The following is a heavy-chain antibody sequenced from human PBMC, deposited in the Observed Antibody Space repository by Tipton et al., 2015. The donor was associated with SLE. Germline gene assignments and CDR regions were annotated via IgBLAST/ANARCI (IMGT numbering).Heavy chain of an antibody. CDR1: GNRFSNYW. D-gene: IGHD7-27*01. V-gene: IGHV5-51*03. CDR2: IYAGDSDT. Sequence: VQLVQSGVEIRKPGESLKITCQASGNRFSNYWIAWVRQMPGKGLEWMGIIYAGDSDTKYSPSFQGQVTISADKSINTAYLQWSRLKPPDTAMYYCASRGTGEGGLDVWGKGTTVTVSS. CDR3: ASRGTGEGGLDV. J-gene: IGHJ6*04.